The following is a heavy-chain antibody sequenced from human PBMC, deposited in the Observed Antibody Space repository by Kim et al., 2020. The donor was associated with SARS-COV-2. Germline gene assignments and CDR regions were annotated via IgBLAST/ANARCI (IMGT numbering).Heavy chain of an antibody. CDR3: ASLTTVTTFGGVDY. Sequence: ADSVKGRFTISRDNSKNTLYLQMNSLRAEDTAVYYCASLTTVTTFGGVDYWGQGTLVTVSS. V-gene: IGHV3-30*01. D-gene: IGHD4-17*01. J-gene: IGHJ4*02.